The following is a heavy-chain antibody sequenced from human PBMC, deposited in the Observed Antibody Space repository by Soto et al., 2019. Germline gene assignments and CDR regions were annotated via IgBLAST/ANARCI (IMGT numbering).Heavy chain of an antibody. CDR3: ARGQYSFDY. J-gene: IGHJ4*02. CDR2: IYYSGST. CDR1: GDSISPYY. Sequence: SETLSLTCTVSGDSISPYYWNWIRQPPGRGLEWIGYIYYSGSTKYNPSLKSRVTILVDTSKNQFSLKLTSVTAADTAVYYCARGQYSFDYWSQGTRVTVSS. D-gene: IGHD2-15*01. V-gene: IGHV4-59*08.